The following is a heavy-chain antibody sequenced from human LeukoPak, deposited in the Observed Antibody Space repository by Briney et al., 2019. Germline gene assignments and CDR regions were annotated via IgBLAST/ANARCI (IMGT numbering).Heavy chain of an antibody. CDR1: GYTFTSYG. CDR2: ISAYNGNT. CDR3: ARAYYYDSSGYYYGGVVEVPDY. J-gene: IGHJ4*02. V-gene: IGHV1-18*01. D-gene: IGHD3-22*01. Sequence: GASVKVSCKASGYTFTSYGISWVRQAPGQGLEWMGWISAYNGNTNYAQKLQGRATMTTDTSTSTAYMELRSLRSDDTAVNYCARAYYYDSSGYYYGGVVEVPDYWGQGTLVTVSS.